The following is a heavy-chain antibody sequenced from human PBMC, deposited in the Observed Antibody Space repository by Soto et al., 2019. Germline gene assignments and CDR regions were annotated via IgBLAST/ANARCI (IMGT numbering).Heavy chain of an antibody. V-gene: IGHV4-39*07. CDR2: IYYSGSA. J-gene: IGHJ4*02. Sequence: PSETLSLTCTVSGGSISSSSYYWGWIRQPPGKGLEWIGNIYYSGSAYYNPSLKSRVTISLDTSKNQFSLRLSSVTAADTAVYYCAREVWGPLYYFDLWGPGTLVTVSS. D-gene: IGHD7-27*01. CDR1: GGSISSSSYY. CDR3: AREVWGPLYYFDL.